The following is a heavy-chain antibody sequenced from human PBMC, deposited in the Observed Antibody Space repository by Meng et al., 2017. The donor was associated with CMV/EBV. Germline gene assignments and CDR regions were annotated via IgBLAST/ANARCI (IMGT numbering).Heavy chain of an antibody. J-gene: IGHJ3*02. V-gene: IGHV3-11*01. CDR2: ISSSGSTI. CDR1: GFTFRDYY. CDR3: AREIVMSYYVFLSGYYSVPTGAFDI. Sequence: GESLKISFAASGFTFRDYYMLWIRHAPGKGLGWVSYISSSGSTIYYADSVKGRFTISRDNAKHSLYLQMNSLRAEDTAVYYCAREIVMSYYVFLSGYYSVPTGAFDIWGQGTMVTVSS. D-gene: IGHD3-3*01.